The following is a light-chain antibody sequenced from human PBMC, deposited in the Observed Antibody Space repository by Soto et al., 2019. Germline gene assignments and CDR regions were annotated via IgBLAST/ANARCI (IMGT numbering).Light chain of an antibody. CDR2: AAS. J-gene: IGKJ4*01. CDR1: QGIRNG. V-gene: IGKV1-17*01. CDR3: LQHNSYPLT. Sequence: DIQMTQSPSSLSASVGDIVTITCRASQGIRNGLGWFQQKPGKAPKRLIYAASSLQSGVSSRFSGSGSGTEFTLTISSLQPEDFATYYCLQHNSYPLTFGGGTKVEIK.